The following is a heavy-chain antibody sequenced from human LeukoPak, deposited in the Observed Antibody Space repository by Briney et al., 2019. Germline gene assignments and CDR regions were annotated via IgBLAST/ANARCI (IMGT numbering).Heavy chain of an antibody. CDR3: ARHRYDSSGCEDY. CDR1: GGSFSGYY. CDR2: INHSGST. V-gene: IGHV4-34*01. Sequence: PSETLSLTCAVYGGSFSGYYWSWIRQPPGKGLEWIGEINHSGSTNYNPSLKSRVTISVDTSKNQFSLKLSSVTAADTAVYYCARHRYDSSGCEDYWGQGTLVTVSS. J-gene: IGHJ4*02. D-gene: IGHD3-22*01.